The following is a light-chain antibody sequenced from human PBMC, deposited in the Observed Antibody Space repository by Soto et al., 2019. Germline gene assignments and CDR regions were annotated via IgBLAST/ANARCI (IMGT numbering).Light chain of an antibody. CDR3: QRYKSAPPLFT. V-gene: IGKV1-27*01. J-gene: IGKJ3*01. CDR2: AAS. Sequence: DIQMTQSPSSLSASVGDRVTITCQASQDISNSLAWYQQKPGKVPKLVIYAASTLQSGVPSRFSGSGSGTDFTLTISSLQPEDVATYYCQRYKSAPPLFTFGPGTKVEIK. CDR1: QDISNS.